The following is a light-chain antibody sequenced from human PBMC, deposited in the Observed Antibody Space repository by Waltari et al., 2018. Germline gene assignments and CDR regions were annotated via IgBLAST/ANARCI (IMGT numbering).Light chain of an antibody. J-gene: IGKJ2*01. V-gene: IGKV1-39*01. CDR3: QQSHSFPYT. CDR1: HSVSPS. CDR2: ATS. Sequence: DKQMTPSPPSLSASVGDRVTITCRASHSVSPSLNWYQQKPGKAPKLLIYATSILQSGVPSRFSGSGSGTDFTLTISSLQPEDFATYYCQQSHSFPYTFGQGTKLDIK.